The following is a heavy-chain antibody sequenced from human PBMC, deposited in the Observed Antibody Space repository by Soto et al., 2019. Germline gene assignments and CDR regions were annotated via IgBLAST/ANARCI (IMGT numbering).Heavy chain of an antibody. V-gene: IGHV3-23*01. J-gene: IGHJ5*02. Sequence: GGSLRLSCAASGVTFSSYAMSWVRQAPGKGLEWVSGISGSAGTTYYADSVKGRLTISRDNSRSTLYLQMNSLRAEDTAVYYCAKVGGVNYYNIPRWFDPWGQGTLVTVSS. CDR2: ISGSAGTT. CDR3: AKVGGVNYYNIPRWFDP. D-gene: IGHD1-26*01. CDR1: GVTFSSYA.